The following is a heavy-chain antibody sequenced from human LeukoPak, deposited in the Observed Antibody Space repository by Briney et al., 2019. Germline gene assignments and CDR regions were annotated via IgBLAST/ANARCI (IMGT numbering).Heavy chain of an antibody. CDR2: ISYDGSNK. V-gene: IGHV3-30*18. D-gene: IGHD3-22*01. CDR3: AKDIRAYDSRGYSAFDI. J-gene: IGHJ3*02. CDR1: GFTFSSYG. Sequence: GGSLRLSCAASGFTFSSYGMHWVRQAPGKGLEWVAVISYDGSNKYYADSVKGRFTISRDNSKNTLYLQMDSLRAEDTAVYYCAKDIRAYDSRGYSAFDIWGQGTMVTVSS.